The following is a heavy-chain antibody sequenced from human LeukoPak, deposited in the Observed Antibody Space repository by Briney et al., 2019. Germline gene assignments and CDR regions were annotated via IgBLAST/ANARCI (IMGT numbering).Heavy chain of an antibody. CDR2: INHSGST. CDR3: ARGRWQLVRSGHYFDY. D-gene: IGHD6-6*01. J-gene: IGHJ4*02. Sequence: SETLSLTCAVYGGSFSGYYWSWIRQPPGKGLEWIGEINHSGSTNYNPSLKSRVTISVDTSKNQFSLRLSSVTAADTAVYYCARGRWQLVRSGHYFDYWGQGTLVTVSS. CDR1: GGSFSGYY. V-gene: IGHV4-34*01.